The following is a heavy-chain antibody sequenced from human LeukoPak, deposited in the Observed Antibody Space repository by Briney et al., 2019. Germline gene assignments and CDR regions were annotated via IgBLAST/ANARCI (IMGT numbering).Heavy chain of an antibody. Sequence: GASVKVSCKASGYTFTNYGISWVRQAPGQGLEWIGRISAYNGHTKYAQKVQGRVTMTRDTSTSTAYMELRSLRSDDTAVYYCARDGHRRYHYDSSGREDAFDIWGQGTMVTVSS. J-gene: IGHJ3*02. CDR2: ISAYNGHT. D-gene: IGHD3-22*01. V-gene: IGHV1-18*01. CDR1: GYTFTNYG. CDR3: ARDGHRRYHYDSSGREDAFDI.